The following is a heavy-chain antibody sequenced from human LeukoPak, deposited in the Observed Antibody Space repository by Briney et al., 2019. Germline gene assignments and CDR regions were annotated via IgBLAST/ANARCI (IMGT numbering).Heavy chain of an antibody. CDR2: IIPILGIA. CDR3: ARASTESGGSALYYYYYMDV. V-gene: IGHV1-69*04. J-gene: IGHJ6*03. Sequence: ASVKVSCKASGGTFSSYAISWVRQAPGQGLEWMGRIIPILGIANYAQKFQGRVTITADKSTSTAYMELSSLRSEDTAVYYCARASTESGGSALYYYYYMDVWGKGTTVTVSS. D-gene: IGHD2-15*01. CDR1: GGTFSSYA.